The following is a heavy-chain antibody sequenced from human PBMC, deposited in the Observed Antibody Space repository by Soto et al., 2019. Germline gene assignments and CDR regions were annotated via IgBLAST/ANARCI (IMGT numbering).Heavy chain of an antibody. Sequence: ASVKVSCKASGYTFTGDYMHWVRQAPGQGLEWMRWINPNSGGTNYAQKFQGWVTMTRDTSISTAYMELSRLRSDDTAVYYCARDNTVNYGMDVWGQGTTVTVSS. V-gene: IGHV1-2*04. CDR2: INPNSGGT. CDR1: GYTFTGDY. D-gene: IGHD4-17*01. CDR3: ARDNTVNYGMDV. J-gene: IGHJ6*02.